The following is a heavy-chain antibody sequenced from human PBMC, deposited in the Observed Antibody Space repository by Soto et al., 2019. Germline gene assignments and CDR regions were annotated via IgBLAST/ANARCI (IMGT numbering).Heavy chain of an antibody. CDR3: ARHGFGPLHGLVDV. V-gene: IGHV4-59*08. J-gene: IGHJ6*02. D-gene: IGHD3-10*01. CDR2: IMYSGYS. Sequence: QVQLQESGPGLVKPSETLSLTCTVSGDSLTNYYCSWFRQPPGKGLEWIGYIMYSGYSAYNLSLKRRVTRSMDTSQTQFSLMLESVTATDTAVYYCARHGFGPLHGLVDVWGQGTTVIFSS. CDR1: GDSLTNYY.